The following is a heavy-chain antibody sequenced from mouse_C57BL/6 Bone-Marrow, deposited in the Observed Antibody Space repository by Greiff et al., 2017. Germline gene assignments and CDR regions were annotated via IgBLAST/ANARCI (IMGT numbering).Heavy chain of an antibody. Sequence: VQLQQSGPELVKPGASVKLSCKASGYTFTSYDINWVKQRPGQGLEWIGWIYPRDGSTKYNEKFKGKATLTVDTSSSTAYMELHSLTSEDSAVYFCARPHYDSSFYAMDYWGQGTSVTVSS. V-gene: IGHV1-85*01. D-gene: IGHD2-4*01. CDR1: GYTFTSYD. CDR2: IYPRDGST. J-gene: IGHJ4*01. CDR3: ARPHYDSSFYAMDY.